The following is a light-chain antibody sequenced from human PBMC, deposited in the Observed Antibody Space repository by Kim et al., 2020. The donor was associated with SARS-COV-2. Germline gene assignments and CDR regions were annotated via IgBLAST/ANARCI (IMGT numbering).Light chain of an antibody. CDR2: DVS. CDR1: SSDVGAYNH. CDR3: CSYAGNGACV. V-gene: IGLV2-11*01. J-gene: IGLJ3*02. Sequence: QSALTQPRSVSGSPGQSVTISCTGTSSDVGAYNHVYWYQQHPGKAPKVMIYDVSRRPSGVPDRFSGSKSGNTASLTISGLQAEDEADYYCCSYAGNGACVFGGGTKVTVL.